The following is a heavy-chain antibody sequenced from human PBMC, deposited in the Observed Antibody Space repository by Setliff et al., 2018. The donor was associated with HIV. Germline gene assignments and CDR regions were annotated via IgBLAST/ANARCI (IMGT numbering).Heavy chain of an antibody. CDR1: GGSFSGYY. J-gene: IGHJ6*03. V-gene: IGHV4-34*01. D-gene: IGHD6-19*01. Sequence: LSLTCAVYGGSFSGYYWTWIRQPPGKGLEWIGEITHSGSTNYNPSLETRVTISVDTSKNQFSLKLSSVTAADTAIYYCAKGVAGLQYYYYYMDVWGKGTTVTVSS. CDR3: AKGVAGLQYYYYYMDV. CDR2: ITHSGST.